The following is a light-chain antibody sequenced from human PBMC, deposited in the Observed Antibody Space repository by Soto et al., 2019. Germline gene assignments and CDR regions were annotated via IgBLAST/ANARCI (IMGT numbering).Light chain of an antibody. CDR2: WAS. Sequence: DIVMTQSPDSLAVSLGERATINCKSSQSVLYSSNNKNYLAWYQQKPGQPPKLLIYWASTRESGVPDRFSGSGSGTDFTLTISSLQAEDVAVYSCLQYHNLWAFGQGTKVEI. CDR1: QSVLYSSNNKNY. V-gene: IGKV4-1*01. J-gene: IGKJ1*01. CDR3: LQYHNLWA.